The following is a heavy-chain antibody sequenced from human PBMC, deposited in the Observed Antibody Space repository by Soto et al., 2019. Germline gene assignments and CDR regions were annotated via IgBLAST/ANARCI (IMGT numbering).Heavy chain of an antibody. CDR1: GFTFTTYW. Sequence: EVQLVESGGGLVQPGGFLRLFCAASGFTFTTYWMSWVRQAPGKGLELVAYIKQDGSEKCFVDSVKGRFTISRDNAKNSLSLQMNSLRAEDTAVYYCARTRGYSYAQNNNWFDPWGQGTLVTVSS. CDR2: IKQDGSEK. CDR3: ARTRGYSYAQNNNWFDP. D-gene: IGHD5-18*01. V-gene: IGHV3-7*03. J-gene: IGHJ5*02.